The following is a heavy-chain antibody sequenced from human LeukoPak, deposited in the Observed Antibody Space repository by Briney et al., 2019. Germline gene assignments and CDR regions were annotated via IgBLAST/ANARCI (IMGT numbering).Heavy chain of an antibody. V-gene: IGHV4-61*02. J-gene: IGHJ6*03. CDR2: IYTSGST. CDR3: ARVRGSSGSYEYYHYMDV. Sequence: SETLSLTCTVSGGSISSGSYYWSWIRQPAGKGLEWIGRIYTSGSTNYNPSLKSRVTISVDASKSQFSLRLSSVTAADTAVYYCARVRGSSGSYEYYHYMDVWGKGTTVTISS. CDR1: GGSISSGSYY. D-gene: IGHD1-26*01.